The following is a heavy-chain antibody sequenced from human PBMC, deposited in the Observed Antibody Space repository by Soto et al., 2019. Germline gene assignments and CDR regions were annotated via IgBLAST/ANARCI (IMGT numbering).Heavy chain of an antibody. J-gene: IGHJ4*02. CDR1: GFTVSSYA. CDR3: AIRMYSTRWYYLDY. CDR2: ISAST. D-gene: IGHD6-13*01. Sequence: EMQLLESGGGLVQAGGSLRLSCAASGFTVSSYALNWVRQAPGKGLEWVSGISASTYYADSVKGRFTISRDTSKNTLELQMNSLRAEDTAIYFCAIRMYSTRWYYLDYWGQGTLVTVSS. V-gene: IGHV3-23*01.